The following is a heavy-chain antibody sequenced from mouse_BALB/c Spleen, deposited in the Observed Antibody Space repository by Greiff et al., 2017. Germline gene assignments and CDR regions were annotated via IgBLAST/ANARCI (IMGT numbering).Heavy chain of an antibody. CDR2: ISYSGST. V-gene: IGHV3-2*02. CDR3: ARISLYYDYDGYAMDY. J-gene: IGHJ4*01. D-gene: IGHD2-4*01. Sequence: EVQRVESGPGLVKPSQSLSLTCTVTGYSITSDYAWNWIRQFPGNKLEWMGYISYSGSTSYNPSLKSRISITRDTSKNQFFLQLNSVTTEDTATYYCARISLYYDYDGYAMDYWGQGTSVTVSS. CDR1: GYSITSDYA.